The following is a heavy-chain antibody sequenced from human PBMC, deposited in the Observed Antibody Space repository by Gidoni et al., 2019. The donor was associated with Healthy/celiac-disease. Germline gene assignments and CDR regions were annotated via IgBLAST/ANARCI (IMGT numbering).Heavy chain of an antibody. D-gene: IGHD2-2*01. CDR1: GGSISSYY. J-gene: IGHJ5*02. CDR2: IYYSGST. V-gene: IGHV4-59*01. CDR3: ARWKYQLLGNNWFDP. Sequence: QVQLQESGPGLVKPSETLSLTCPVSGGSISSYYWSWIRQPPGKGLEWLGYIYYSGSTNYNPSLKRRVTISVDTSKNQFSLKLSSVTAADTTVYYCARWKYQLLGNNWFDPWGQGTLVTVSS.